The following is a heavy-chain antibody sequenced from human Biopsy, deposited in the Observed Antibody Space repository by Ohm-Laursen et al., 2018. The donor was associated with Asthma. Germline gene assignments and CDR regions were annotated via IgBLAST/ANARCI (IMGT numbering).Heavy chain of an antibody. Sequence: TLSLTCTVYGGYLTGHYWNWIRQPPGKGLEWIGEIEQSGYTNYNPSLKSRVTISADTSKNQFHLNLNSVTAADTAVYFCARAAITGIRGWFDPWGQGTQVTVSS. V-gene: IGHV4-34*01. CDR1: GGYLTGHY. CDR3: ARAAITGIRGWFDP. CDR2: IEQSGYT. J-gene: IGHJ5*02. D-gene: IGHD1-20*01.